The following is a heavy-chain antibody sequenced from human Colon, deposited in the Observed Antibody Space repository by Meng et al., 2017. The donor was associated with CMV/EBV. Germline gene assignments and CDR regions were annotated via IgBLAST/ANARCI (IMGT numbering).Heavy chain of an antibody. D-gene: IGHD6-13*01. Sequence: ASVKVSCKTSGYTFTGYYIHWVRQAPGQGLEWMGWINPNGGGTNYAQKFQGRVTMTRDTSISTAYMELSRLRSDETAVYYCARDSGIANDYWGQGTLVTVSS. V-gene: IGHV1-2*02. J-gene: IGHJ4*02. CDR3: ARDSGIANDY. CDR2: INPNGGGT. CDR1: GYTFTGYY.